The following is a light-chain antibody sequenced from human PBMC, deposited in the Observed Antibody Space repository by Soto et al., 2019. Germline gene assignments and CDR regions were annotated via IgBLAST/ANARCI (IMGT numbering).Light chain of an antibody. CDR3: QSYESSLSGWI. CDR1: SYNIGAGYE. Sequence: QSVLTQPPSVSGSPGQRVTISCTGSSYNIGAGYEVHWYQQIPGTAPKLLIYDNTNRPSGVPDRFSASKSGTSASLAITGLQAEDEADYYCQSYESSLSGWIFGGGTKLTVL. CDR2: DNT. V-gene: IGLV1-40*01. J-gene: IGLJ2*01.